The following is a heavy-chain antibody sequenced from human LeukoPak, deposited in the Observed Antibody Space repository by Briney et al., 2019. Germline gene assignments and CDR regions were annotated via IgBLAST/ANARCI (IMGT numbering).Heavy chain of an antibody. CDR3: ARDIAAAGTIFDY. Sequence: PGGSLRLSCAASGFTFSSYWMNWVRQAPGKGLVWVSRIASDGSSTTYADSVKGRFSISRDNSKNTLYLQMNSLRAEDTAVYYCARDIAAAGTIFDYWGQGTLVTVSS. CDR2: IASDGSST. V-gene: IGHV3-74*01. D-gene: IGHD6-13*01. CDR1: GFTFSSYW. J-gene: IGHJ4*02.